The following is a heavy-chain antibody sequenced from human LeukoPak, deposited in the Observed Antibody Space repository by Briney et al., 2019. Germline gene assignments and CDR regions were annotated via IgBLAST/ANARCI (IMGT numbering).Heavy chain of an antibody. CDR3: AKDYDLLTGALDY. Sequence: GGSLRLSCATSGFTFSANAMSWVRQAPGKGLEWVSVIYSGGSTYYADSVKGRFTISRDNSKNTLSLQMNSLRAEDTAIYYCAKDYDLLTGALDYWGQGTLVTVSS. D-gene: IGHD3-9*01. V-gene: IGHV3-23*03. CDR2: IYSGGST. CDR1: GFTFSANA. J-gene: IGHJ4*02.